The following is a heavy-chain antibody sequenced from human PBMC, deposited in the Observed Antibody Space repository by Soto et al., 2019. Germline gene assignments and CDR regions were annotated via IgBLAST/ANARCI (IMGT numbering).Heavy chain of an antibody. V-gene: IGHV3-23*01. CDR1: GFTFSNYA. CDR2: IRDSGGST. J-gene: IGHJ4*02. D-gene: IGHD2-15*01. CDR3: AKCPAWGGGCERLDY. Sequence: EVQLLESGGGLVQRGGSLRLSCAASGFTFSNYAMSWVRQAPGKGLEWVSLIRDSGGSTYYAGSVKGRFTISRDNSKNTLYLQMNSLRAEDTAVYYCAKCPAWGGGCERLDYWGQGALVTVSS.